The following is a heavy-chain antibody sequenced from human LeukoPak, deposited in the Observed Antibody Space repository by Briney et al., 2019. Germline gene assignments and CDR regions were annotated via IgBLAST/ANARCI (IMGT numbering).Heavy chain of an antibody. D-gene: IGHD3-22*01. CDR1: GYTFTSCY. J-gene: IGHJ5*02. Sequence: GASVKVSCKASGYTFTSCYMHWVRQAPGQGLEWMGWISAYNGNTNYAQKLQGRVTMTTDTSTSTAYMELRSLRSDDTAVYYCARGLYYYDSSGYLGWFDPWGQGTLVTVSS. CDR2: ISAYNGNT. V-gene: IGHV1-18*01. CDR3: ARGLYYYDSSGYLGWFDP.